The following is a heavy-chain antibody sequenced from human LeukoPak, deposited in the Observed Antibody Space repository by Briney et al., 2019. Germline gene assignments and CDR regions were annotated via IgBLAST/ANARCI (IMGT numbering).Heavy chain of an antibody. CDR3: ARDGDENWFDP. J-gene: IGHJ5*02. D-gene: IGHD2-21*02. CDR1: GGSISSYY. CDR2: IYYSGST. Sequence: PSETLSLTCTVSGGSISSYYWSWIRQPPGKGLEWIGYIYYSGSTNYSPSLKSRVTISVDTSKNQFSLKLSSVTAADTAVYYCARDGDENWFDPWGQGTLVTVSS. V-gene: IGHV4-59*01.